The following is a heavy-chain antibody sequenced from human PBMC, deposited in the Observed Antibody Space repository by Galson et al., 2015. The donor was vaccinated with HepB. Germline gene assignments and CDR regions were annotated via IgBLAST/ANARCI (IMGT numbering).Heavy chain of an antibody. CDR3: ATYLPVRGVNWFDP. J-gene: IGHJ5*02. CDR2: FDPEDGET. CDR1: GYTLTELS. Sequence: SVKVSCKVSGYTLTELSMHWVRQAPGKGLEWMGGFDPEDGETIYAQKFQGRVTMTEDTSTDTAYMELSSLRSEDTAVYYCATYLPVRGVNWFDPWGQGTLVTVSS. V-gene: IGHV1-24*01. D-gene: IGHD3-10*01.